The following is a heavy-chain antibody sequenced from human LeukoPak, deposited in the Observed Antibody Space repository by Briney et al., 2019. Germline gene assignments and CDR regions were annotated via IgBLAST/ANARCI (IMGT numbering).Heavy chain of an antibody. J-gene: IGHJ3*02. CDR2: IFYSGST. Sequence: SQSLSLTCTVSGGSISSGGYYWNWNRQHPGKDLEWIGYIFYSGSTYYNPSLKSRVTISVDTSKNQFSLKLSSVTAADTAVYFCARVPTDDAFDIWGQGTMVTVSS. V-gene: IGHV4-31*03. CDR3: ARVPTDDAFDI. CDR1: GGSISSGGYY.